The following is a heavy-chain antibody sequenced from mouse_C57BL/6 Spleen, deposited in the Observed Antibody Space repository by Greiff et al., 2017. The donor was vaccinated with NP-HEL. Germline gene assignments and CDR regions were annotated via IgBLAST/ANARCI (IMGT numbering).Heavy chain of an antibody. J-gene: IGHJ4*01. Sequence: EVKVVESGGDLVKPGGSLQLSCAASGFTFSSYGMSWVRQTPDKRLEWVATISRGGSYTYYPDSVKGRFTISRDNAKNTLYLQMSSLNSEDTAMYYCARHAYYSNYDAMDYWGQGTSVTVSS. CDR2: ISRGGSYT. V-gene: IGHV5-6*01. CDR1: GFTFSSYG. D-gene: IGHD2-5*01. CDR3: ARHAYYSNYDAMDY.